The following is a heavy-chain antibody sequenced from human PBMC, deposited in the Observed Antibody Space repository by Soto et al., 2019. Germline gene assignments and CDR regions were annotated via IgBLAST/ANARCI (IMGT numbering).Heavy chain of an antibody. CDR1: GGSIKSDYY. V-gene: IGHV4-30-4*01. J-gene: IGHJ6*02. CDR2: KYYSGAT. CDR3: ARGRPNYFYYGLDV. Sequence: SETLSLTCTVSGGSIKSDYYWAWVRQPPGGGLEWMGYKYYSGATDSDPSLEARVSFSVDTSKNQFFLNLTSVTVADTAVYYCARGRPNYFYYGLDVWGPGIPVTVSS.